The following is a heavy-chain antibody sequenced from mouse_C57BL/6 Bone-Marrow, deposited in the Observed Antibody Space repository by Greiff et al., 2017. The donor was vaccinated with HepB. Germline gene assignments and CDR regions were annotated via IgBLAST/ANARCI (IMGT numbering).Heavy chain of an antibody. CDR1: GYTFTSYW. V-gene: IGHV1-69*01. Sequence: QVQLQQPGAELVMPGASVKLSCKASGYTFTSYWMHWVKQRPGQGLEWIGEIDPSDSYTNYNQKFKGKSTLTVDKSSSTAYMQLSSLTSKDSAVYYCARIYGSSLFDYWGQGTTLTVSS. CDR2: IDPSDSYT. CDR3: ARIYGSSLFDY. J-gene: IGHJ2*01. D-gene: IGHD1-1*01.